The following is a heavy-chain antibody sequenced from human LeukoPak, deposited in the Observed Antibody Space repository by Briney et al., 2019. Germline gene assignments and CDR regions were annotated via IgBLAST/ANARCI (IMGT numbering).Heavy chain of an antibody. D-gene: IGHD2-2*01. V-gene: IGHV4-30-4*08. Sequence: SETLTLTCTVSGGSISSANHFWSWVRQSPGEGLEWIGYIHYDGRAHYNPSLKSRVSMSLDMSKNQFSLSLSSVTAADTAIYYCAREVITPGDSDGFDLWGQGTMVSVSS. CDR1: GGSISSANHF. CDR3: AREVITPGDSDGFDL. J-gene: IGHJ3*01. CDR2: IHYDGRA.